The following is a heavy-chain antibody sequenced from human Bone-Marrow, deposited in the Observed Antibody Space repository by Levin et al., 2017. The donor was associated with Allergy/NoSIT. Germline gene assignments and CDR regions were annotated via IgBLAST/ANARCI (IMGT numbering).Heavy chain of an antibody. V-gene: IGHV4-59*01. J-gene: IGHJ6*03. CDR1: GGSISSYY. Sequence: SETLSLTCTVSGGSISSYYWSWIRQPPGKGLEWIGYIYYSGSTNYNPSLKSRVTISVDTSKNQFSLKLSSVTAADTAVYYCARDSGDCSSTSCYGRGPDYYYMDGWGKGTTVTV. CDR3: ARDSGDCSSTSCYGRGPDYYYMDG. CDR2: IYYSGST. D-gene: IGHD2-2*01.